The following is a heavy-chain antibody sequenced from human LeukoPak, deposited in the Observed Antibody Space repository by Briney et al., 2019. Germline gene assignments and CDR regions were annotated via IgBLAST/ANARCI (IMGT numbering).Heavy chain of an antibody. J-gene: IGHJ4*02. V-gene: IGHV1-46*01. CDR2: INPSGGGT. Sequence: GASVKVSCKASGYTFTSYYLHWVRQAPGQGLECMGIINPSGGGTNYAQKFQGRVTMTRDTSTSTVYMELSSLRSEDTAVYYCARDPPKYDSGSYYPQYYFDYWGQGTLVTVSS. D-gene: IGHD3-10*01. CDR3: ARDPPKYDSGSYYPQYYFDY. CDR1: GYTFTSYY.